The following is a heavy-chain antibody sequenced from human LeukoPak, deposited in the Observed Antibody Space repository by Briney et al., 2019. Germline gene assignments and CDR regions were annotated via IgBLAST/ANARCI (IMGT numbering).Heavy chain of an antibody. CDR2: ISAYNGNT. D-gene: IGHD2-15*01. Sequence: ASVKVSCKASGYTFTSYGISWVRQAPGQGLEWMGWISAYNGNTNYAQKLQGRVTMTTDTSTSTAYMELRGLRSDDTAAYYCARNIGYCSGGSCYGARSPFDYWGQGTLVTVSS. J-gene: IGHJ4*02. CDR3: ARNIGYCSGGSCYGARSPFDY. CDR1: GYTFTSYG. V-gene: IGHV1-18*01.